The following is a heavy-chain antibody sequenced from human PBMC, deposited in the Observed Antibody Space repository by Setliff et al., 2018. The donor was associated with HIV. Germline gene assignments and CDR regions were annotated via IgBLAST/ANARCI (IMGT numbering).Heavy chain of an antibody. CDR3: ARGPRITLIEVVTSDYYYGMDV. Sequence: SETLSLTCTVSGDSISSGGYYWSWIRQPAGKGLEWIAHTDTSGRTDYNPSLKSRVTISADTSKNQFTLKVSSVTAADTAVYYCARGPRITLIEVVTSDYYYGMDVWGQGTTVTVSS. CDR2: TDTSGRT. D-gene: IGHD3-22*01. J-gene: IGHJ6*02. CDR1: GDSISSGGYY. V-gene: IGHV4-61*09.